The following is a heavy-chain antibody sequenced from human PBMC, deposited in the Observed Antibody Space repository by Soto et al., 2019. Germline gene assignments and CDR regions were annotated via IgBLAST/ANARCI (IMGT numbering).Heavy chain of an antibody. CDR1: GGSISSYY. Sequence: SETLSLTCTVSGGSISSYYWSWIRQPPGKGLEWIGYIYYSGSTNYNPSLKSRVTISVDTSKNQFSLKLSSVTAADTAVYYCARHPDIVVVPAAPYFDYWGQGTLVNVSS. CDR2: IYYSGST. D-gene: IGHD2-2*01. J-gene: IGHJ4*02. CDR3: ARHPDIVVVPAAPYFDY. V-gene: IGHV4-59*08.